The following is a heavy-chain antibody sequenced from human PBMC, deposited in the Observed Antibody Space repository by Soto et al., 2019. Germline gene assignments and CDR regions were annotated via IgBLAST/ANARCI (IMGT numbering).Heavy chain of an antibody. Sequence: ASVKVSCKASGYTFTSYYMHWVRQAPGQGLEWMGIINPSGGSTSYAQKFQGRVTMTRDTSTSTVYMELSSLRSEDTAVYYCARDLWLELLFHYYGMDVWGQGTTVTVSS. CDR1: GYTFTSYY. V-gene: IGHV1-46*01. J-gene: IGHJ6*02. CDR3: ARDLWLELLFHYYGMDV. CDR2: INPSGGST. D-gene: IGHD1-7*01.